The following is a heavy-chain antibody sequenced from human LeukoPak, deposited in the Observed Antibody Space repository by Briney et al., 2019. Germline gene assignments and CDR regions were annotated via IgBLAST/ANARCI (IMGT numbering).Heavy chain of an antibody. CDR3: ARGGYSYVPYFDY. D-gene: IGHD5-18*01. CDR2: IYYSGST. CDR1: GGSISSNSYY. J-gene: IGHJ4*02. Sequence: SETLSLTCAVSGGSISSNSYYWGWIRQPPGKGLEWIGSIYYSGSTYYNPPLKSRVTISVDTSKNQFSLKLSSVTAADTAVYYCARGGYSYVPYFDYWGQGTLVTVSS. V-gene: IGHV4-39*07.